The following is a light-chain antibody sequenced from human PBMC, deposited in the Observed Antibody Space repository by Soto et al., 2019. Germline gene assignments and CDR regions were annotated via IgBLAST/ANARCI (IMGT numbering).Light chain of an antibody. V-gene: IGKV1-39*01. CDR3: QQSYSSLTHS. CDR1: QSIGSY. J-gene: IGKJ2*01. Sequence: DIQLTQSPSSLSASIGDRATITCRASQSIGSYLSWYHHKQGKAPKRLIFGASYFKGGVPSRFIGGGAGTDFTLTITSMDAEDFVAYYYQQSYSSLTHSFGQGTKLEIK. CDR2: GAS.